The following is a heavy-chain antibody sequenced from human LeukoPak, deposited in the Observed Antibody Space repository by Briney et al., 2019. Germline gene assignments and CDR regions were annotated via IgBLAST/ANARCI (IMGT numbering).Heavy chain of an antibody. CDR3: AKDPSAQLERNDAFDI. V-gene: IGHV3-9*01. CDR1: GFTFDDYA. Sequence: GGSLRLSCAASGFTFDDYAMHWVRQAPGKGLEWVSGISWNSGSIGYADSVKGRFTISRDNAKNSLYLQMNSLRAEDTALYYCAKDPSAQLERNDAFDIWGQGTMVTVSS. J-gene: IGHJ3*02. CDR2: ISWNSGSI. D-gene: IGHD1-1*01.